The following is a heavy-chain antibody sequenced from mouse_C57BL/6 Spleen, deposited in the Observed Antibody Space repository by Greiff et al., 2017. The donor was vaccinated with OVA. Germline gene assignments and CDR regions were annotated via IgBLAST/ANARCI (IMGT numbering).Heavy chain of an antibody. Sequence: QVQLKESGAELVRPGASVTLSCKASGYTFTDYEMHWVKQTPVHGLEWIGAIDPETGGTAYNQKFKGKAILTADKSSSTAYMELRSLTSEDSAVYYCTRYTTADYWGQGTTLTVSS. CDR1: GYTFTDYE. V-gene: IGHV1-15*01. CDR2: IDPETGGT. CDR3: TRYTTADY. J-gene: IGHJ2*01. D-gene: IGHD1-2*01.